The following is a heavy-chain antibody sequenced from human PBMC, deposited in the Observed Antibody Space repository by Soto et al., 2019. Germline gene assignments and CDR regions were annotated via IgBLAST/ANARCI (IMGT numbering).Heavy chain of an antibody. D-gene: IGHD3-22*01. Sequence: VSGGGLVQPGGSLRLSCAASGFTFSTFWMHWVRQAPGKGLEWVASINQDGSAKYHVDSVKGRFTISRGNAKNSLYLQMSSLRVEDTALYSCARDPFHDSKGLFDYWGQGTLVTVSS. CDR1: GFTFSTFW. CDR2: INQDGSAK. CDR3: ARDPFHDSKGLFDY. V-gene: IGHV3-7*01. J-gene: IGHJ4*02.